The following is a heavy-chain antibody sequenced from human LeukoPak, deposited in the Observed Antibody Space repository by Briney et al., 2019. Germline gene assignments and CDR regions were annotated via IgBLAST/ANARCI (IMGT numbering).Heavy chain of an antibody. D-gene: IGHD3-10*01. V-gene: IGHV4-59*01. CDR3: ARDAITMVRGVNWARGNYYYYMDV. CDR2: IYYSGTT. J-gene: IGHJ6*03. Sequence: SETLSLTCTVSGGSISSYYWTWVRQPPGKGLEWIGYIYYSGTTNYNPSLKSRVTISVDTSKNQFSLKLSSVTAADTAVYYCARDAITMVRGVNWARGNYYYYMDVWGKGTTVTVSS. CDR1: GGSISSYY.